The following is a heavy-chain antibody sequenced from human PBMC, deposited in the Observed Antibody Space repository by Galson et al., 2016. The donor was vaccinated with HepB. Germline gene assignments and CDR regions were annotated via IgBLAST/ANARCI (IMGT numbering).Heavy chain of an antibody. Sequence: SLRLSCAASGFNFITTWMHWVRQSPGKGLVWVSRIYGDGRITNYADSVRGRFTISRDNAKNTVSLQMNSLRAEDTAIYYCVRDFLWGEGADAFDIWGQGTRVTVSS. D-gene: IGHD3-16*01. CDR3: VRDFLWGEGADAFDI. J-gene: IGHJ3*02. CDR1: GFNFITTW. CDR2: IYGDGRIT. V-gene: IGHV3-74*01.